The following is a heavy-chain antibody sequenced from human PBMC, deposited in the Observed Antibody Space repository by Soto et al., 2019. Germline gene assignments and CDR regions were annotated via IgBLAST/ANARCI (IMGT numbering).Heavy chain of an antibody. J-gene: IGHJ4*02. V-gene: IGHV1-8*02. D-gene: IGHD3-10*01. Sequence: QVQLVQSGAEVKKPGASVKVSCKASGYTFTNYDINWVRQATGQGLEWVGWMTPISGDTGYAQNFQGRVTMTRDTPRSTAYLALSSLTSEDTAVYYCARNLYNPGSSDHWGQGTLVTVSS. CDR1: GYTFTNYD. CDR3: ARNLYNPGSSDH. CDR2: MTPISGDT.